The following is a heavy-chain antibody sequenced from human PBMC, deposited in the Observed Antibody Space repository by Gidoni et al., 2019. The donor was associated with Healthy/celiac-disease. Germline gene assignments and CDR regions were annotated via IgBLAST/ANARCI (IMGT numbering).Heavy chain of an antibody. Sequence: QVQLQESGPGLVKPSETLSLPCPFSCGSISSYYWSWIRQPPGKGLEWIGYIYYSGSTTYNPSLKSRVTISVDTSKNQFSLKLSSVTAADTAVYYCATWDYRDAFDIWGQGTMVTVSS. J-gene: IGHJ3*02. V-gene: IGHV4-59*01. CDR3: ATWDYRDAFDI. D-gene: IGHD4-4*01. CDR2: IYYSGST. CDR1: CGSISSYY.